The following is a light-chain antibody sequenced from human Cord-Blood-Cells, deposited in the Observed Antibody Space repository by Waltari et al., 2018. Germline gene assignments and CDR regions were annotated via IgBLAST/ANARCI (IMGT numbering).Light chain of an antibody. CDR3: QQRSNWLT. CDR1: QSVSSY. V-gene: IGKV3-11*01. J-gene: IGKJ4*01. Sequence: TVLTQSPATLSFSPGERATLSCRASQSVSSYLAWYQQKPGQAPRLLIYDASNRATGIPARFSGSGSGTDFTLTISSLEPEDFAVYYCQQRSNWLTFGGGTKVEIK. CDR2: DAS.